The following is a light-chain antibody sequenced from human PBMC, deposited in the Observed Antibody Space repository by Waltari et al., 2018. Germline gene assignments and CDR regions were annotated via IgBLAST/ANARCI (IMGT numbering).Light chain of an antibody. J-gene: IGKJ1*01. CDR2: LGS. CDR3: MQALQTWT. Sequence: VLPQSPLSLPVTPGEPASIPCRSSQSLLHSNGYNYLDWYLQKPGQSPQLLIYLGSNRASGVPDRFSGSGSGTDFTLKISRVEAEDVGVYYCMQALQTWTFGQGTKVEIK. V-gene: IGKV2-28*01. CDR1: QSLLHSNGYNY.